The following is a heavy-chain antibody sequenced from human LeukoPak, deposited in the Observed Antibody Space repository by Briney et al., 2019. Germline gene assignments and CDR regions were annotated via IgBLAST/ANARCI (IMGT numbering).Heavy chain of an antibody. CDR3: ARERFGVFDP. CDR2: IYYSGST. Sequence: SETQSLTCTVSGGSISSHYWSWIRQPPGKGLEWIGYIYYSGSTNYNPSLKSRVTISVDTSKNQFSLKLSSVTAADTAVYYCARERFGVFDPWGQGTLVTVSS. J-gene: IGHJ5*02. D-gene: IGHD3-10*01. V-gene: IGHV4-59*11. CDR1: GGSISSHY.